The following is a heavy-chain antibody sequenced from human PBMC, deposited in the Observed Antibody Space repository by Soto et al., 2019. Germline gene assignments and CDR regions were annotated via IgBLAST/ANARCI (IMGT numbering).Heavy chain of an antibody. CDR2: ISYDGTNE. Sequence: QVQLVESGGGVVQPGRSLRLSCAASGFTFSSDAMHWVRQAPGKGLEWVAVISYDGTNEFYADSVKGRFTISRDNSKNTLYLQMSSLRAEDTAVYYCARGYTAAPRTSHFDYWGQGTLVTVSS. D-gene: IGHD6-13*01. V-gene: IGHV3-30-3*01. CDR3: ARGYTAAPRTSHFDY. J-gene: IGHJ4*02. CDR1: GFTFSSDA.